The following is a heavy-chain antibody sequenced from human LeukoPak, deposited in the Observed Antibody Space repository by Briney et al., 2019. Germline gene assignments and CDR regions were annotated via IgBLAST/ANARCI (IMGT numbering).Heavy chain of an antibody. CDR2: ISSSGSTI. V-gene: IGHV3-11*01. Sequence: GGSLRLSCAASGFTFSDYYMSWIRQAPGKGLEWVSYISSSGSTIYYADSVKGRFAISRDNAKNSLYLQMNSLRAEDTAVYYCARGYPVVVVAAQFDYWGQGTLVTVSS. CDR3: ARGYPVVVVAAQFDY. CDR1: GFTFSDYY. J-gene: IGHJ4*02. D-gene: IGHD2-15*01.